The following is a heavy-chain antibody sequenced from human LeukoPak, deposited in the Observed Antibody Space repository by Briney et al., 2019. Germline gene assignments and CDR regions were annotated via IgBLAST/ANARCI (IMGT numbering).Heavy chain of an antibody. CDR3: GPRPFQH. CDR1: GFTVSSYE. Sequence: PGGSLRLSCAASGFTVSSYEMNWVRQAPGKGLEWVSYISSGGSTIYYADSVKGRFTISRDNAKNSLYLQVNSLRDEDTAVYYCGPRPFQHWGQGTLVTVSS. CDR2: ISSGGSTI. V-gene: IGHV3-48*03. J-gene: IGHJ1*01.